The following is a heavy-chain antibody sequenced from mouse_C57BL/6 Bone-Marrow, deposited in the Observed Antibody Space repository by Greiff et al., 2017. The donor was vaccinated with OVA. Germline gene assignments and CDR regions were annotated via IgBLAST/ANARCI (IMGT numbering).Heavy chain of an antibody. CDR1: GYTFTDYY. CDR2: INPNNGGT. J-gene: IGHJ4*01. CDR3: ARVGLRYAMDY. V-gene: IGHV1-26*01. Sequence: VQLQQSGPELVKPGASVKISCKASGYTFTDYYMNWVKQSHGKSLEWIGDINPNNGGTSYNQKFKGKATLTVDKSSSTAYMELRSLTSEDSAVYYCARVGLRYAMDYWGQGTSVTVSS. D-gene: IGHD1-1*01.